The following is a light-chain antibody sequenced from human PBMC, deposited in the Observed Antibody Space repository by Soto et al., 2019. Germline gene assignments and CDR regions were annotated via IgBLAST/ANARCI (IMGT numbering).Light chain of an antibody. Sequence: QSALTQPASVSGSPGQSITISCTGTSSDVGSYNLVSWYQQHPGKAPKLMIYEVSKRPSGVSNRFSGSKSGNTASLTISGVQAEDEADYYCCSYAGSSTFWVFGGGTKLTVL. CDR1: SSDVGSYNL. CDR3: CSYAGSSTFWV. J-gene: IGLJ3*02. V-gene: IGLV2-23*02. CDR2: EVS.